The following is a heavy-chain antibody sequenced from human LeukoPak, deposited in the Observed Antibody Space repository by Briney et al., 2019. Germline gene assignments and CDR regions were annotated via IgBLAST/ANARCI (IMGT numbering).Heavy chain of an antibody. CDR1: GYNFTHYW. V-gene: IGHV5-51*01. CDR3: ARQGRRVNDY. D-gene: IGHD2-15*01. J-gene: IGHJ4*02. CDR2: IYPNDSDT. Sequence: GESLKISCKGSGYNFTHYWIAWVRQMPGKGLEWMGIIYPNDSDTRYGPSFQGHVSISADKSISTAYLQWSSLKASDTAMYYCARQGRRVNDYWGQGTLVTVSS.